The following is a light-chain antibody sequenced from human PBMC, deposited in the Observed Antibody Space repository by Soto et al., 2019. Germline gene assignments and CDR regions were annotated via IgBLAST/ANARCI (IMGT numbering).Light chain of an antibody. CDR1: SSNIGSNT. CDR3: VAWDDSLNGLV. CDR2: NNN. V-gene: IGLV1-44*01. J-gene: IGLJ1*01. Sequence: QSVLTQPPSASGTPGQRVTISCSRSSSNIGSNTVNWYQQLPGTAPKLLIYNNNQRPSGVPDRFSGSKSGTSASLAISGLQSEDEADYYCVAWDDSLNGLVFGTGTKVTVL.